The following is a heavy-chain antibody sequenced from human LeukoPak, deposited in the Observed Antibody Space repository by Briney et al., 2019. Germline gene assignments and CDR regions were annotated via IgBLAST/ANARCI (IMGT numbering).Heavy chain of an antibody. CDR2: VHDSGST. D-gene: IGHD2-2*01. V-gene: IGHV4-59*08. J-gene: IGHJ3*01. Sequence: SETLSLTCAVFGGSINNYYWSWIRQPPGQGLEWIGYVHDSGSTNYNPSVNSRVTITVDTSKTQFSPNLYSVTDADTAVYYCARRSHVGEYSSTACLGAFGFWGQGTMVTVSS. CDR1: GGSINNYY. CDR3: ARRSHVGEYSSTACLGAFGF.